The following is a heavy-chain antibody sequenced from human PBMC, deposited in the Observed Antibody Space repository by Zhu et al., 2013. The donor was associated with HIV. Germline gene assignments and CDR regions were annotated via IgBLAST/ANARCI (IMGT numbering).Heavy chain of an antibody. CDR1: GGSFSGYY. V-gene: IGHV4-34*12. CDR3: ARFATGGY. J-gene: IGHJ4*02. D-gene: IGHD2-15*01. CDR2: IIDSGST. Sequence: QVQLQQWGAGLLKPSETLSLTCAVYGGSFSGYYWSWIRQPPGKGLEWIGEIIDSGSTNYNSSLKSRVTISLDRPKKQFSLKLSSVTAADTAVYYCARFATGGYWGQGTLVTVSS.